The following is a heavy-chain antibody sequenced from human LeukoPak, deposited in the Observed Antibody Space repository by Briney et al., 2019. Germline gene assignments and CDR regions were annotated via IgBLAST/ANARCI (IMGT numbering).Heavy chain of an antibody. D-gene: IGHD2-2*01. CDR3: ASTLIMSSSTSCYGY. J-gene: IGHJ4*02. V-gene: IGHV4-34*01. CDR2: INHSGST. Sequence: SETLSLTCAVYGGSFSGYYWSWIRQPPGKGLEWIGEINHSGSTNYNPSLKSRVTISVDTSKNQCSLKLSSVTAADTAVYYCASTLIMSSSTSCYGYWGQGTLVTVSS. CDR1: GGSFSGYY.